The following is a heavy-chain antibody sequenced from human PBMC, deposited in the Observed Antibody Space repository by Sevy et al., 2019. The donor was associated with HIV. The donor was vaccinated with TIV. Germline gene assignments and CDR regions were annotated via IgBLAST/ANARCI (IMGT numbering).Heavy chain of an antibody. CDR2: ISSASNYR. J-gene: IGHJ6*02. D-gene: IGHD3-10*01. CDR1: GFTFSTYT. V-gene: IGHV3-21*06. Sequence: GGSLRLSCAGSGFTFSTYTMNWVRQAPGKGLEWVSSISSASNYRYYADSLKRRFTISRDNAKNSLYLHMHSLRAEDTAVFYCAGDRAGSGTSGGYGMDVWGQGTTVTVSS. CDR3: AGDRAGSGTSGGYGMDV.